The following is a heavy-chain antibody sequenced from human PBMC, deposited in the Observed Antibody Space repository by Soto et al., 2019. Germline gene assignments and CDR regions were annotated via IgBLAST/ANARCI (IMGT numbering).Heavy chain of an antibody. V-gene: IGHV3-30*18. D-gene: IGHD1-26*01. J-gene: IGHJ6*02. CDR2: ISYDGSHK. CDR1: GFTFSRYG. Sequence: QVQLVESGGGVVQPGRSLRLSCAASGFTFSRYGMHWVRQAPGKGLEWVAVISYDGSHKYYADSVKGRFTISRDNSKNTLYLQMNSLSSEDTAVYYWAKAGVVGAYYYYDGMDVWGQGTTVTVSS. CDR3: AKAGVVGAYYYYDGMDV.